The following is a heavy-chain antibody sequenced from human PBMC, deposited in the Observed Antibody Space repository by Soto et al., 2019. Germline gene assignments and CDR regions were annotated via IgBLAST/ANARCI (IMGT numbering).Heavy chain of an antibody. D-gene: IGHD6-13*01. CDR1: GFTFSSYA. CDR2: ISGSGGST. V-gene: IGHV3-23*01. CDR3: AKGWYISRWYGDNWFDP. J-gene: IGHJ5*02. Sequence: EVQLLESGGGLVQPGGSLRLSCAASGFTFSSYAMSWVRQAPGKGLEWVSAISGSGGSTYYADSVKCRFTISRDNSKNTMYIQMSSLRAEDTALYYCAKGWYISRWYGDNWFDPWGQGTLVTVSS.